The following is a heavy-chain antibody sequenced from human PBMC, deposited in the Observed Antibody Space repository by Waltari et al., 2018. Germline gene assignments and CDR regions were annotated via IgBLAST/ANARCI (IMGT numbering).Heavy chain of an antibody. CDR2: IFSGGNT. CDR3: ATTVATMRRTYYYHGLDV. CDR1: GFTVGNSY. Sequence: EVQLVVSGGGLVQPGGSLRLSCSASGFTVGNSYMPGVRQAPGKGLEWVSIIFSGGNTYYADSVKGRFVISRDTSKNMVFLQVNSLMVEDTAVYYCATTVATMRRTYYYHGLDVWGQGTTVTVSS. J-gene: IGHJ6*02. V-gene: IGHV3-66*01. D-gene: IGHD5-12*01.